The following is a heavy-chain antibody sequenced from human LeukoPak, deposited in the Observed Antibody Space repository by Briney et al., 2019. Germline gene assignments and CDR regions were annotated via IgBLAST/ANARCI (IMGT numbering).Heavy chain of an antibody. D-gene: IGHD3-22*01. CDR2: INYSEKP. Sequence: SETLSLTCSVSGYSIRSGYHWAWIRQPPGKGLEWIGSINYSEKPYYNPSLKSRVTISVDTSKNQFSLKMTSVTAADTAAYYCAREAYDSSGYRTYYFDYWGQGTLVTVSS. CDR1: GYSIRSGYH. J-gene: IGHJ4*02. V-gene: IGHV4-38-2*02. CDR3: AREAYDSSGYRTYYFDY.